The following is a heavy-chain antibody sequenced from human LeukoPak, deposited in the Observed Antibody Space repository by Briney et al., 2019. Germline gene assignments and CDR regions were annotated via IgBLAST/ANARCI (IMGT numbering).Heavy chain of an antibody. Sequence: NPSETLSLTCTVSGGSISSGSYYWRWIRQPAGKGLEWIGRIYTSGSTNYNPSLKSRVTISVDTSKNQSSLKLSSVTAADTAVYYCAREQTPKQWLVRWGQGTLVTVSS. J-gene: IGHJ4*02. CDR3: AREQTPKQWLVR. V-gene: IGHV4-61*02. D-gene: IGHD6-19*01. CDR1: GGSISSGSYY. CDR2: IYTSGST.